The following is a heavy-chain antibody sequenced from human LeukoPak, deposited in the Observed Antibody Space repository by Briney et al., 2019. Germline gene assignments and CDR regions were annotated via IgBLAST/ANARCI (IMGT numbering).Heavy chain of an antibody. Sequence: SETLSLTCTVPGYSISSGYYWGWIRQAPGKGLEWIASIYHSGSTYYNPSLKSRVTISVDTSKNQFSLKLSSMTAADTAVYFCARDNRQQQLDFDYWGQGTLVTVSS. V-gene: IGHV4-38-2*02. CDR3: ARDNRQQQLDFDY. D-gene: IGHD6-13*01. CDR1: GYSISSGYY. CDR2: IYHSGST. J-gene: IGHJ4*02.